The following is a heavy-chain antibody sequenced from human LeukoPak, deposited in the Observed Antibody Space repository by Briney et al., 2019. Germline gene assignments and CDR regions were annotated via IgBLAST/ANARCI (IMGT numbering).Heavy chain of an antibody. Sequence: ASVKVSCKASGYTFTGYYMHWGRQAPGQGLEWMGWINPNSGDTNYAQKFQGRVTMTRDTSISTAYMELSRLRSDDTAVYYCARTYYYDSSGYSDAFDIWGQGTMVTVSS. D-gene: IGHD3-22*01. CDR1: GYTFTGYY. V-gene: IGHV1-2*02. J-gene: IGHJ3*02. CDR3: ARTYYYDSSGYSDAFDI. CDR2: INPNSGDT.